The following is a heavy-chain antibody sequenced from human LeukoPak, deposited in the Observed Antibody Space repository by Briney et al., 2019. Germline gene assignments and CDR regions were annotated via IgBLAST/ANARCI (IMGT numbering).Heavy chain of an antibody. J-gene: IGHJ1*01. CDR3: ARDDVGAYYYDSSGYRHFQH. D-gene: IGHD3-22*01. CDR1: GYSENFYG. CDR2: ISAQHGQT. V-gene: IGHV1-18*01. Sequence: ASVKVSCKTSGYSENFYGITWVRQVAGQGLEWMGWISAQHGQTEYAPNSQDRVTMTTDTYTNTAYMELRSLRSDDTAVYYCARDDVGAYYYDSSGYRHFQHWGQGTLVTVSS.